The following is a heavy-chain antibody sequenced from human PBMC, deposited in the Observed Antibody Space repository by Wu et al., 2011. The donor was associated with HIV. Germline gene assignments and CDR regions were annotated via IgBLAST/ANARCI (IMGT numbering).Heavy chain of an antibody. CDR1: GYTFTRYY. CDR3: ARRVKSGYDYAMDAFDI. V-gene: IGHV1-46*01. D-gene: IGHD5-12*01. CDR2: INPSGGST. J-gene: IGHJ3*02. Sequence: QVQLVQSGAEVKKPGASVKVSCKASGYTFTRYYMYWVRQAPGQGLEWMGIINPSGGSTSYAQKFQGRVTMTRDTSTSAVYMELSSLRSEDTAVYYCARRVKSGYDYAMDAFDIWGQGTMVTVSS.